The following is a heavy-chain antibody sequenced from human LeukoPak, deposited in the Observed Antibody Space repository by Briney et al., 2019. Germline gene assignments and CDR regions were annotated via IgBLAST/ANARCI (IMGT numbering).Heavy chain of an antibody. CDR3: AKGVSSEDPYFDY. CDR2: ISGSGGST. V-gene: IGHV3-23*01. Sequence: GGSLRLSCAASGFTFSSYAMSWVRQAPGKGLEWVSAISGSGGSTYYADSVKGWFTISRDNSKNTLYLQMDSLRAEDTAVYYCAKGVSSEDPYFDYWGQGTLVTVSS. J-gene: IGHJ4*02. CDR1: GFTFSSYA. D-gene: IGHD2/OR15-2a*01.